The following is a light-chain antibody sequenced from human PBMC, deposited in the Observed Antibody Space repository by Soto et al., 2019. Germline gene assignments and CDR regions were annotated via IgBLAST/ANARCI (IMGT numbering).Light chain of an antibody. CDR2: WAS. V-gene: IGKV4-1*01. CDR3: QQYYSAPRA. J-gene: IGKJ2*01. Sequence: DIVVTQSPDSLAVSLGERATINGKSSQSVLYSSNNKNYLAWYRQKPGQPPKLLIYWASTRESGVPDRFSGSGSGTDFTLTISSLQAEDVAVYYCQQYYSAPRAFGQGTKVEIK. CDR1: QSVLYSSNNKNY.